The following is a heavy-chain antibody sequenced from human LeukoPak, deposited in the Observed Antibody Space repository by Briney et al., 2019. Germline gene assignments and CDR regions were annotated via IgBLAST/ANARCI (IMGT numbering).Heavy chain of an antibody. CDR3: ARDPFVVVTAIYFDY. CDR1: GFTFSSYW. D-gene: IGHD2-21*02. CDR2: IKQDGSEK. V-gene: IGHV3-7*01. Sequence: GGSLRLSCAASGFTFSSYWMSWVRQAPGKGLEWVAYIKQDGSEKYYVDSVKGRFTISRDNAKNSLYLQMNSLRAEDTAVYYCARDPFVVVTAIYFDYWGQGTLVTVSS. J-gene: IGHJ4*02.